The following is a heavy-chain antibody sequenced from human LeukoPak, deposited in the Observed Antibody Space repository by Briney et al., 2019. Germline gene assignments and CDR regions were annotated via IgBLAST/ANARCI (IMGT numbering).Heavy chain of an antibody. J-gene: IGHJ4*02. CDR1: GFTFSSYG. Sequence: GGSLRLSCAASGFTFSSYGMHWVRQAPGKGLEWVAFIRYDGSNKYYADSVKGRFTISRDNSKNTLYLQMNSLRAEDTAVYYCAKPTSYYDSSGYTWGQGTLVTVSS. D-gene: IGHD3-22*01. CDR3: AKPTSYYDSSGYT. V-gene: IGHV3-30*02. CDR2: IRYDGSNK.